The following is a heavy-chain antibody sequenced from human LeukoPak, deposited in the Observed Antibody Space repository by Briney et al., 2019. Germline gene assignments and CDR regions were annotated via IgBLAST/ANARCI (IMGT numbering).Heavy chain of an antibody. CDR2: IKSDGGT. Sequence: GGSLRLSCAASGFTFSSYWMHWVRQPPGKGLVWVSRIKSDGGTNYADSVRGRFTISRDNAKNTLSLQMNSLRAEDTGVYYCARAPSEIGGYYPEYFRHWGQGTLVTVSS. V-gene: IGHV3-74*01. D-gene: IGHD3-22*01. J-gene: IGHJ1*01. CDR3: ARAPSEIGGYYPEYFRH. CDR1: GFTFSSYW.